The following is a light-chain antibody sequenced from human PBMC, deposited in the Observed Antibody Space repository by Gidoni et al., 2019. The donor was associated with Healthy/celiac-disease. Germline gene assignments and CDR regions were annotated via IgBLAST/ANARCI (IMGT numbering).Light chain of an antibody. V-gene: IGLV2-14*01. CDR2: EVS. J-gene: IGLJ2*01. CDR1: SSDGGAYTY. Sequence: QSALTQPASVSGSPGQSITISCPGTSSDGGAYTYVSWYHQHPGKAPKLMIYEVSNRPSGVSTRFSGSKSGNTASLTISGLQAEDDADYYCSSYTSSSPVFGGGTKLTVL. CDR3: SSYTSSSPV.